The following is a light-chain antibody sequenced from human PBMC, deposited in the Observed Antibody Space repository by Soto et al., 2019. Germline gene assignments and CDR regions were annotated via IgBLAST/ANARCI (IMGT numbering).Light chain of an antibody. CDR1: QGIRND. Sequence: LQMTQSPSSLSASFGDSVTIXXRASQGIRNDLGWYQQKPGRAPKRXIYDASNLQSGVPSRFSGSGSGTEFTLTISSLQPEDFATESCLQHYSYPWSFGQGTKVDIK. CDR3: LQHYSYPWS. V-gene: IGKV1-17*01. J-gene: IGKJ1*01. CDR2: DAS.